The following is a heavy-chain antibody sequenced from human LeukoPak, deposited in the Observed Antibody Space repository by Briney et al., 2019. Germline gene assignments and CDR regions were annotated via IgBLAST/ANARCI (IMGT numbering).Heavy chain of an antibody. CDR1: GFSFSSYS. J-gene: IGHJ4*02. CDR2: ISGDGNAK. V-gene: IGHV3-48*01. Sequence: GGSLRLSCAASGFSFSSYSINWVRQAPGKGLEWVSYISGDGNAKHYTDSVKGRFTISRDNAKNALYLQMNSLRVEDTAMYYCATPFDYWGQGTLVTVSS. CDR3: ATPFDY.